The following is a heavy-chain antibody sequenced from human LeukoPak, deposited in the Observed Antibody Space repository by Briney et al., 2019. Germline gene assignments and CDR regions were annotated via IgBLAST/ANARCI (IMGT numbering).Heavy chain of an antibody. V-gene: IGHV3-13*01. D-gene: IGHD5-18*01. CDR2: IGTAGGT. Sequence: GGSLTLFCAASGFTFSSYDMHWVRQAIAKGMDWVSAIGTAGGTYYSGSVKGRFTISRENAKHSLYLLMTSLRDGDTAVYYCARGGDFGYSYGGYYYMDVWGKGTTVTVSS. CDR3: ARGGDFGYSYGGYYYMDV. J-gene: IGHJ6*03. CDR1: GFTFSSYD.